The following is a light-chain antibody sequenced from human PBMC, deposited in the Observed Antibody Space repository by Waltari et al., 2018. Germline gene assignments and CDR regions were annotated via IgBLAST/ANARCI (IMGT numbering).Light chain of an antibody. Sequence: EIVLTQSPCTLSLSPGERATLSCRASQSVSSIYLAWYQQKPGQAPRLVIFGASSRATAIPDRFSCSGSGKDFTLTISRLEPEDFAVYYCQQYGSSPRKFGQGTKVEIK. CDR1: QSVSSIY. J-gene: IGKJ1*01. V-gene: IGKV3-20*01. CDR3: QQYGSSPRK. CDR2: GAS.